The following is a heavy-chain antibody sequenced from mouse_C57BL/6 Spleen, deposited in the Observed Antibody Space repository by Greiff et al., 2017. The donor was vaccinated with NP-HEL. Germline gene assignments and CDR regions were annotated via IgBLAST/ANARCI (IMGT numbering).Heavy chain of an antibody. CDR2: IYPGDGDT. J-gene: IGHJ2*01. Sequence: VQLQQSGAELVKPGASVKISCKASGYAFSSYWMNWVKQRPGKGLEWIGQIYPGDGDTNYNGKFKGKATLTADKSSSTAYMQLSSLTSEDSAVYFCARSNYDYDEGFDYWGQGTTLTVSS. D-gene: IGHD2-4*01. CDR3: ARSNYDYDEGFDY. V-gene: IGHV1-80*01. CDR1: GYAFSSYW.